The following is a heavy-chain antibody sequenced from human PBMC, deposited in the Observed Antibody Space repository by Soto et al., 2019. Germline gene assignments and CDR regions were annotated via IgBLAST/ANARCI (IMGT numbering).Heavy chain of an antibody. V-gene: IGHV1-8*01. CDR3: ARVTTYFYDNSGYYDASDI. D-gene: IGHD3-22*01. Sequence: ASVKVSCKASGYTFTSYDINWVRQATGQGLEWMGWMNPNSGNTGYAQKFQGRVTMTRNTSISTAYMELSSLRSEDTAAYYCARVTTYFYDNSGYYDASDIWGQGTMVTVSS. CDR1: GYTFTSYD. J-gene: IGHJ3*02. CDR2: MNPNSGNT.